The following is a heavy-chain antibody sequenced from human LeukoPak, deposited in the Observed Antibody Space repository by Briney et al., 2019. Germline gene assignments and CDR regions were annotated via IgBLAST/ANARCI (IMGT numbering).Heavy chain of an antibody. Sequence: VASVKVSCKASGYTFTGYYMHWVRQAPGQGLEYMGWINPNSGGTNSAQKFQGRVTMSRDTSISTFYMELSSLRSDDTAVYYCARDLGFGDYAFDYWGQGTLVTVSS. V-gene: IGHV1-2*02. J-gene: IGHJ4*02. CDR3: ARDLGFGDYAFDY. D-gene: IGHD4-17*01. CDR2: INPNSGGT. CDR1: GYTFTGYY.